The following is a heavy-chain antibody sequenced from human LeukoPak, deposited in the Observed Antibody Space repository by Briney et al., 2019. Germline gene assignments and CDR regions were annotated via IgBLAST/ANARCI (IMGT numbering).Heavy chain of an antibody. CDR2: IYYSGST. CDR3: ARADDGDYLLWFDP. J-gene: IGHJ5*02. Sequence: PSQTLSLTCTVSGGSISSGDYYWSWIRQPPGKGLEWIGNIYYSGSTYYNPSLKSRVTISVDTSKNQPSLNLSSVTAADTAVYYCARADDGDYLLWFDPWGQGTLVTVSS. D-gene: IGHD4-17*01. V-gene: IGHV4-30-4*01. CDR1: GGSISSGDYY.